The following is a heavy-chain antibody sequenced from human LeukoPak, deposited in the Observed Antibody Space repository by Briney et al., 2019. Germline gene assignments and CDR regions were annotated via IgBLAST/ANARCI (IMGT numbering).Heavy chain of an antibody. V-gene: IGHV1-24*01. CDR1: GYTLTELS. J-gene: IGHJ4*02. Sequence: GASVKVSCKVSGYTLTELSMHWVRQAPGKGLEWMGGFDPEDGETIYAQKFQGRVTMTEDTSTDTAYMELSSLRAEDTAVYYCARGSTYYDSSGQVPFDYWGQGTLVTVSS. D-gene: IGHD3-22*01. CDR2: FDPEDGET. CDR3: ARGSTYYDSSGQVPFDY.